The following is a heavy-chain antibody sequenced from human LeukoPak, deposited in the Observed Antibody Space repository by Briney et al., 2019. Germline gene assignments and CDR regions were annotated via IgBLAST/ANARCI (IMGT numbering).Heavy chain of an antibody. D-gene: IGHD1/OR15-1a*01. CDR1: GFTFSSFS. CDR3: ARDLTTSDN. Sequence: GGSLRLSCAASGFTFSSFSMNWVRQAPGKGLEWVSYIGTSSGTTYYADSVKGRFTISRDNAKNTLYLQMNSLRDEDTALYYCARDLTTSDNWGQGTLVTVSS. CDR2: IGTSSGTT. V-gene: IGHV3-48*02. J-gene: IGHJ4*02.